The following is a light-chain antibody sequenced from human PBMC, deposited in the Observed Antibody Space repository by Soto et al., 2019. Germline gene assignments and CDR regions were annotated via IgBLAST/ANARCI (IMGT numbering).Light chain of an antibody. CDR1: QSVSSN. Sequence: DIVLTQSPATLSASPGKRATLSCRASQSVSSNLAWYQQKPGQAPRLLIYDTSTRATDIPARFSGSGSGTEFTLTISSRQSEDFAVYYCQHYNIWPHMLAFGGGTKVEI. CDR2: DTS. J-gene: IGKJ4*01. V-gene: IGKV3-15*01. CDR3: QHYNIWPHMLA.